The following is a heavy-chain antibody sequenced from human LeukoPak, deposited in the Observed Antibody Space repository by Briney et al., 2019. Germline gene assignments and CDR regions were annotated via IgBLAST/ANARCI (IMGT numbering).Heavy chain of an antibody. J-gene: IGHJ3*02. CDR2: IKQDGSEK. CDR1: GFTVSNKY. D-gene: IGHD6-19*01. CDR3: ARDWGQWLVRDYDAFDI. Sequence: GGSLRLSCAASGFTVSNKYMSWVRQAPGKGLEWVANIKQDGSEKYYVDSVKGRFTISRDNAKNSLYLQMNSLRAEDTAVYYCARDWGQWLVRDYDAFDIWGQGTMVTVSS. V-gene: IGHV3-7*01.